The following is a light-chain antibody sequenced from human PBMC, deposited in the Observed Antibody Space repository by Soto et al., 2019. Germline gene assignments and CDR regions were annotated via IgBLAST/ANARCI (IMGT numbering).Light chain of an antibody. V-gene: IGKV3-15*01. Sequence: EIVMTQSPATLSVSPGERATLSCRDSQSVSSNLAWYQQKPGQAPRLLIYGASTRETGIPARFSGSGSGTEFTRTISSLQSEDFATDYCQKYGSYTWAFGQGTKVDIK. J-gene: IGKJ1*01. CDR3: QKYGSYTWA. CDR1: QSVSSN. CDR2: GAS.